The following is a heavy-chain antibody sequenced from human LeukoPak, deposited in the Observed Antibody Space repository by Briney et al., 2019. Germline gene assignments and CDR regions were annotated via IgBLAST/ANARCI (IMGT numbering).Heavy chain of an antibody. CDR2: INHSGST. CDR3: ARLRGYDYVWGSYRDRATYYYYYMDV. Sequence: SETLSLTSAVYGGSFSGYYWRWIRQPPGKGLEWIGEINHSGSTNYNPSLKSRVTISVDTSKNQFSLKLSSVTAADTAVYYCARLRGYDYVWGSYRDRATYYYYYMDVWGKGTTVTISS. V-gene: IGHV4-34*01. D-gene: IGHD3-16*02. J-gene: IGHJ6*03. CDR1: GGSFSGYY.